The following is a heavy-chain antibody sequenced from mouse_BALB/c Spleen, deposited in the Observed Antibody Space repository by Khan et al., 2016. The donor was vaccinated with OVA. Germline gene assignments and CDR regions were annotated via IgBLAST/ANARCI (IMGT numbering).Heavy chain of an antibody. V-gene: IGHV1S136*01. J-gene: IGHJ3*01. CDR2: IHPYSYDN. CDR1: GYTFTNYV. D-gene: IGHD1-1*01. Sequence: EVQLQESGPELLKPGASVKMSCKASGYTFTNYVMHWVKQKPGQGLEWIGYIHPYSYDNKDNEKFKGKATLMSDKSSSTAYMELSSLTSEDSAVYYCVRALYYYGSSYEGFAYWGQGTLVTVSA. CDR3: VRALYYYGSSYEGFAY.